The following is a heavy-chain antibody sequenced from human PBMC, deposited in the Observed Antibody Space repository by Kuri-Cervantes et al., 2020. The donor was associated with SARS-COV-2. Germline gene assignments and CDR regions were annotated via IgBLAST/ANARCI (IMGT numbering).Heavy chain of an antibody. CDR3: VKDFWSGYPTYYFDY. CDR1: GFTFSSYW. D-gene: IGHD3-3*01. V-gene: IGHV3-7*01. J-gene: IGHJ4*02. Sequence: GGSLRLSCAASGFTFSSYWMSWVRQAPGKGLEWVANIKQDGSEKYYVDSVKGRFTISRDNSKNTLYLQMDSLRVEDTAVYYCVKDFWSGYPTYYFDYWGQGTQVTVSS. CDR2: IKQDGSEK.